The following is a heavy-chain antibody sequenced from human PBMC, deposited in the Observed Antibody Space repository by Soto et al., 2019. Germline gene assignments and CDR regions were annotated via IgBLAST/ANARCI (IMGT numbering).Heavy chain of an antibody. CDR1: GFTFSSYW. Sequence: GGSLRLSCAASGFTFSSYWMSWVRQAPGKGLEWVANIKQDGSEKYYVDSVKGRFTISRDNAKNSLYLQMNSLIAEDTAVYYCARDTPRLWFGELLYYYYGMDVWGQGTTVTVSS. CDR3: ARDTPRLWFGELLYYYYGMDV. CDR2: IKQDGSEK. V-gene: IGHV3-7*01. J-gene: IGHJ6*02. D-gene: IGHD3-10*01.